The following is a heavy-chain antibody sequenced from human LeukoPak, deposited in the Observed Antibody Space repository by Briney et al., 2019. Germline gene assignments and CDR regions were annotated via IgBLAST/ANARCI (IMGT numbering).Heavy chain of an antibody. Sequence: GASVKVSCKASGYTFTGYYMHWVRQAPGQGLEWMGWINPKSGGTKYAQRFQGRFTMTRDTSISTAYMELTGLRSDDTAVYYCARDPSHYYYTDVWGKGTTVIVSS. V-gene: IGHV1-2*02. J-gene: IGHJ6*03. D-gene: IGHD6-6*01. CDR2: INPKSGGT. CDR3: ARDPSHYYYTDV. CDR1: GYTFTGYY.